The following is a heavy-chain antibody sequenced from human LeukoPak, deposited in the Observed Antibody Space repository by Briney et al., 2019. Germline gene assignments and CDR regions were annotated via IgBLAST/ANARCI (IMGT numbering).Heavy chain of an antibody. CDR3: ARVHCTSPSCWGALDFDY. CDR2: IKQDGSEK. J-gene: IGHJ4*02. V-gene: IGHV3-7*01. Sequence: GGSLRLACAASGFTFSSYWMTWVRQAPGKGLEWVAHIKQDGSEKYYVDSLKGRFTVSRDNGKNSLYLQLNSLRAEDMAVYYCARVHCTSPSCWGALDFDYWGQGTLVIVSS. CDR1: GFTFSSYW. D-gene: IGHD2-2*01.